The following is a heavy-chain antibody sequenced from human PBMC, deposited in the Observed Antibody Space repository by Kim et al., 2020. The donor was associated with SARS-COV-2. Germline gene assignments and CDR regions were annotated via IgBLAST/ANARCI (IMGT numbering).Heavy chain of an antibody. D-gene: IGHD6-13*01. CDR3: ARTYSSSWYYYYYGMDV. CDR1: GYSFTSYW. Sequence: GESLKISCKGSGYSFTSYWISWVRQMPGKGLEWMGRIDPSDSYTNYSPSFQGHVTISADKSISTAYLQWSSLKASDTAMYYCARTYSSSWYYYYYGMDVWGQGTTVTVSS. CDR2: IDPSDSYT. J-gene: IGHJ6*02. V-gene: IGHV5-10-1*01.